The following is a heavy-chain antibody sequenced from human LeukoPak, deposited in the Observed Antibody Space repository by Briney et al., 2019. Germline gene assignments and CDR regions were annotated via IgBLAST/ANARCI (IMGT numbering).Heavy chain of an antibody. Sequence: SETLSLTCTVSGGSISSSVYYWSWIRQPPGKGLEWIGYIFYSGSTNYNPSLKSRVTISVDTSKNQFSLKLSSVTAADTAVYYCARVYYSNSYDYWYFDLWGRGTLVTVSS. V-gene: IGHV4-61*08. CDR1: GGSISSSVYY. J-gene: IGHJ2*01. CDR2: IFYSGST. D-gene: IGHD6-13*01. CDR3: ARVYYSNSYDYWYFDL.